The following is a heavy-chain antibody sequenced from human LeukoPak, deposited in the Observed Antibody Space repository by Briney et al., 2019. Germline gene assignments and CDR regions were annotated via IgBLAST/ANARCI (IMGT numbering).Heavy chain of an antibody. D-gene: IGHD2-2*01. CDR3: ARDKNSGECVSNSCYGVWPLDI. J-gene: IGHJ3*02. V-gene: IGHV1-69*05. Sequence: ASVKVSCKASGGTFSINAITWLRQAPGQGLEWMGGIIPMSETPKYTQKFQGRVTIATDESTNTDYMELSSLRSEDTAVYYCARDKNSGECVSNSCYGVWPLDIWGQGTMVTVSS. CDR1: GGTFSINA. CDR2: IIPMSETP.